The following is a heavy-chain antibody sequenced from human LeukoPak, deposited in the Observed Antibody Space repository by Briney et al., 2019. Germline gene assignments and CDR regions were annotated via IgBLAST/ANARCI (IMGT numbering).Heavy chain of an antibody. CDR2: INHSGST. J-gene: IGHJ4*02. V-gene: IGHV4-34*01. CDR1: GGSFSGYY. D-gene: IGHD3-10*01. Sequence: PSETLSLTCAVYGGSFSGYYWSWIRQPPGKGLEWIGEINHSGSTNYNPSLKSRVTISVDTSKNQFSLKLSSVTAADTAVYYCARSGSYYYAMSRRAPYYFDYWGQGTLVTVSS. CDR3: ARSGSYYYAMSRRAPYYFDY.